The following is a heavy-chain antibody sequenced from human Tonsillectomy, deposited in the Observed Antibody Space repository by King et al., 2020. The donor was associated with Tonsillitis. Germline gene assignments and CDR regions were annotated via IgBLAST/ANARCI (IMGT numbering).Heavy chain of an antibody. CDR1: GFTFRGIW. D-gene: IGHD4-17*01. V-gene: IGHV3-7*04. CDR3: ARDPAYGALDY. Sequence: DVQLVESGGGLVQPGGSLRLSCEVSGFTFRGIWMSWVRQAPWKGLEWLANIKEEGISKYYVDSVRGRFTVARDNAKNSVYLQMNSLRVDDTAIYYCARDPAYGALDYWGRGTLVTVSS. J-gene: IGHJ4*02. CDR2: IKEEGISK.